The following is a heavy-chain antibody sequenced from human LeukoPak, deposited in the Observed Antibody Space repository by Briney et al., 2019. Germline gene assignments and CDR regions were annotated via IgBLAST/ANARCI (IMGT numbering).Heavy chain of an antibody. CDR1: GFTFSSYG. J-gene: IGHJ4*02. Sequence: GGSLRLSCAASGFTFSSYGMHWVRQAPGKGLEWVAFIRYDGSNKYYADSVKGRFTISRDNSKNTLYLQMNSLRAEDTAVYYCARVGARGGGPLEWLLSDLPFSYWGQGTLVTVSS. V-gene: IGHV3-30*02. D-gene: IGHD3-3*01. CDR2: IRYDGSNK. CDR3: ARVGARGGGPLEWLLSDLPFSY.